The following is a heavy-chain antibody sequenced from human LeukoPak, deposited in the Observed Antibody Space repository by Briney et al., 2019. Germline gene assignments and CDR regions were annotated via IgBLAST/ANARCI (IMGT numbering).Heavy chain of an antibody. D-gene: IGHD3-3*02. Sequence: RGSLRLSCAASGFTFSSYAMSWVRQAPGKGLEWVSAISGSGGSAYYADSVKGRFTISRDNSKNTLYLQMNSLRAEDTAVHYCAKDYMLRVHFWSGPPSLGMDVWGKGTTVTVSS. CDR2: ISGSGGSA. J-gene: IGHJ6*04. V-gene: IGHV3-23*01. CDR3: AKDYMLRVHFWSGPPSLGMDV. CDR1: GFTFSSYA.